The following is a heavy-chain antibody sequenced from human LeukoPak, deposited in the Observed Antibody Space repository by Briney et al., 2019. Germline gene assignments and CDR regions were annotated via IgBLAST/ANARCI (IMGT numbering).Heavy chain of an antibody. J-gene: IGHJ3*02. CDR2: IIPIFGTA. V-gene: IGHV1-69*06. Sequence: SVKVSCKASGGTFSSYAISWVRQAPGQGLEWMGGIIPIFGTANYAQKFQGRVTITADKSTSTAYMELSSLRSEDTAVYYCAREALYDDRAFDIWGQGTMVTVSS. CDR3: AREALYDDRAFDI. D-gene: IGHD2-8*01. CDR1: GGTFSSYA.